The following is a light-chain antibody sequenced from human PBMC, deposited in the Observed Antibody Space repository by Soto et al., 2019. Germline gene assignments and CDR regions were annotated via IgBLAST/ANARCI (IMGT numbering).Light chain of an antibody. CDR3: QQSNSFPIS. J-gene: IGKJ4*01. V-gene: IGKV1-12*01. CDR2: AAS. CDR1: ESVGNW. Sequence: DIQMNQSLSTLSASLGDRITITCRAKESVGNWLAWYQQKPGKAPKLLIYAASTLPSGVSSRFSGSRSGTVFTLTVSSLQPEDFATYYCQQSNSFPISFGEGTKVDIK.